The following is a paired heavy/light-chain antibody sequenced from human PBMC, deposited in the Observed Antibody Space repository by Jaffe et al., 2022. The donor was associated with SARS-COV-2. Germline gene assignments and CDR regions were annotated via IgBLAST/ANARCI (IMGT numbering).Light chain of an antibody. CDR3: QQSYKIPYT. J-gene: IGKJ2*01. CDR1: RSISRY. V-gene: IGKV1-39*01. CDR2: AAS. Sequence: DIQMTQSPSSLSASVGDRVTITCRASRSISRYLNWYQQKPGKAPKVLIYAASSLQSGVPSRFSGSGSGTDFTLTISSLQREDFGTYYCQQSYKIPYTFGQGTKLEIK.
Heavy chain of an antibody. J-gene: IGHJ4*02. CDR3: ARDPDSYGYSVLDY. CDR2: INSDGSST. D-gene: IGHD5-18*01. CDR1: GFTFSSYW. V-gene: IGHV3-74*01. Sequence: EVQLVESGGGLVQPGGSLRLSCAASGFTFSSYWMHWVRQAPGKGLVWVSRINSDGSSTSYADSVKGRFTISRDNAKNTLYLQMNSLRAEDTALYYCARDPDSYGYSVLDYRGQGTLVTVSS.